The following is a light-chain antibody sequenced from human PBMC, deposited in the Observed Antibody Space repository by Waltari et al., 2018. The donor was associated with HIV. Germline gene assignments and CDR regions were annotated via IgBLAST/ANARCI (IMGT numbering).Light chain of an antibody. CDR2: SAS. V-gene: IGKV3-20*01. CDR3: QRYGRSRT. Sequence: IVLTQSPDTLSLSPGEKATLSCRASQSVSSTSLAWYQQKPGQSPRLLIYSASTRANGIPDRFSGSGSGTDFSLTISRLEPEDFAVYYCQRYGRSRTFGQGTKVEIK. CDR1: QSVSSTS. J-gene: IGKJ1*01.